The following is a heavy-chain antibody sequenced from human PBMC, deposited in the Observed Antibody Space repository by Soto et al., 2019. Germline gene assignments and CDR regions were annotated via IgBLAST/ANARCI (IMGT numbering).Heavy chain of an antibody. V-gene: IGHV3-30*18. D-gene: IGHD1-26*01. CDR2: ISYDGSNK. Sequence: QVQLVESGGGVVQPGRSLRLSCAASGFTFSSYGMHWVRQAPGKGLEWVAVISYDGSNKYYADSVKGRFTISRDNSKNTLYLQMNSLRAEDTAVYYCAKVFGKFGSYAVYYWGQGTLVTVSS. J-gene: IGHJ4*02. CDR3: AKVFGKFGSYAVYY. CDR1: GFTFSSYG.